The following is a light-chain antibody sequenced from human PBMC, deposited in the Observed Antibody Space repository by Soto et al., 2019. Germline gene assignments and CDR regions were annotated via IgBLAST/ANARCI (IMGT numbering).Light chain of an antibody. CDR1: NIAIKS. Sequence: SYELTQAPSVSVAPGQTARITCGGNNIAIKSEHWYQQKPGQAPVLVVYDDGDRPSGIPERFSGSNSGNMATLTITRVEAGDEADYHCQVWDSSSDHRVVFGGGTKLTVL. CDR3: QVWDSSSDHRVV. CDR2: DDG. V-gene: IGLV3-21*02. J-gene: IGLJ2*01.